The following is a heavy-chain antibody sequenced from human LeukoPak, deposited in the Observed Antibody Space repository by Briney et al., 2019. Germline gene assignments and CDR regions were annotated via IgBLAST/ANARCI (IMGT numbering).Heavy chain of an antibody. V-gene: IGHV3-48*01. CDR2: ISSSSSTI. CDR1: GFTFSSYG. Sequence: PGGSLRLSCAASGFTFSSYGMHWVRQAPGKGLEWVAYISSSSSTIYYTDSVKGRFTVSRDNAKNSLYLQMNSLRAEDTAIYYCARDRPRHFEYWGQGTLVTVSS. CDR3: ARDRPRHFEY. J-gene: IGHJ4*02.